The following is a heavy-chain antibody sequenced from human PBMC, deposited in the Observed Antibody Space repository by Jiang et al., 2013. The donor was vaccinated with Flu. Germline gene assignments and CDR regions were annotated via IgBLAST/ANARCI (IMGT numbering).Heavy chain of an antibody. Sequence: EVRSLGPSVKVSCKASGYTFTGYYMHWVRQAPGQGLEWMGWINPNSGGTNYAQKFQGRVTMTRDTSISTAYMELSRLRSDDTAVYYCARDPHSSGWYYYYYYGMDVWGQGTTVTVSS. CDR3: ARDPHSSGWYYYYYYGMDV. J-gene: IGHJ6*02. CDR1: GYTFTGYY. CDR2: INPNSGGT. D-gene: IGHD6-19*01. V-gene: IGHV1-2*02.